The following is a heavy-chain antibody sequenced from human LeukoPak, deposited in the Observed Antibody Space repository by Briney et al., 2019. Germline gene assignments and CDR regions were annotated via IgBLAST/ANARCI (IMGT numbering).Heavy chain of an antibody. CDR3: AIQITMIVVVPYFDY. V-gene: IGHV3-11*04. CDR2: ISVSGSTT. D-gene: IGHD3-22*01. J-gene: IGHJ4*02. CDR1: GLTFSDYY. Sequence: AGSLRLSCAASGLTFSDYYMTWIRQAPGKGLEWVSSISVSGSTTYSADSVRGRFTVSRDNAKNSVFLYMNSLRAEDTAVYYCAIQITMIVVVPYFDYWGQRPLV.